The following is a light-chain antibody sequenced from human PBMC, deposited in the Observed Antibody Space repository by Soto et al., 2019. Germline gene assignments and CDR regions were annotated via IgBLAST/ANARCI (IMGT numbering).Light chain of an antibody. V-gene: IGKV3-15*01. J-gene: IGKJ4*02. CDR3: QQYSAYPR. Sequence: EIFMTQSPATLSVSPGEQVILSCRASQSVGTALAWYQQKPGQAPSLLIRGASTRATGVPARFSGSGSGTEFTLSISSLQSEDFGSSDCQQYSAYPRFRGG. CDR2: GAS. CDR1: QSVGTA.